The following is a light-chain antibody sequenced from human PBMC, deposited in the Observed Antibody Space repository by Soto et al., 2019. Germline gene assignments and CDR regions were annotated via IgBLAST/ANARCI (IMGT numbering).Light chain of an antibody. CDR3: CSYSGGSTRYV. J-gene: IGLJ1*01. V-gene: IGLV2-23*01. Sequence: QSVLTQPASVSGSPGQSITISCTGTSSDVGTYNLVSWYQQHPGKAPKLMIYEGSKRPSGVSYRFSGSKSGNTASLTISGLQAEDEADYYCCSYSGGSTRYVFGTGTKGTVL. CDR1: SSDVGTYNL. CDR2: EGS.